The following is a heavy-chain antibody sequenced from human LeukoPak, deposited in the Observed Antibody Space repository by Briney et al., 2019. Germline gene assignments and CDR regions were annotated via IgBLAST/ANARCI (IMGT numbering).Heavy chain of an antibody. CDR1: GFTFSNYW. CDR3: ARDSSPGYYDYVWGTYPRY. Sequence: PGGSLTLSCAASGFTFSNYWMSWVRQAPGKGLEWVVNIKQDGGEKYYVDSVKGRFTISRDNAKNSLYLQMNSLRAEDTAVYYCARDSSPGYYDYVWGTYPRYWGQGTLVTVFS. D-gene: IGHD3-16*02. V-gene: IGHV3-7*05. CDR2: IKQDGGEK. J-gene: IGHJ4*02.